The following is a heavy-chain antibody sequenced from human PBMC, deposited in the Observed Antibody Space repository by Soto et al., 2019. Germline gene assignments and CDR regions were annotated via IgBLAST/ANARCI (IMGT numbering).Heavy chain of an antibody. CDR1: AGSIGSDDYY. D-gene: IGHD6-6*01. V-gene: IGHV4-30-4*01. Sequence: SENPSTTSTVSAGSIGSDDYYRGGIRQPPGKGLEWIGYIYHSGSTYYNPSLKSRVTISVDTSKNQFSLKLSSVTAADTAVYYCARERPDGARLDPWGQGTLVTVSS. CDR3: ARERPDGARLDP. J-gene: IGHJ5*02. CDR2: IYHSGST.